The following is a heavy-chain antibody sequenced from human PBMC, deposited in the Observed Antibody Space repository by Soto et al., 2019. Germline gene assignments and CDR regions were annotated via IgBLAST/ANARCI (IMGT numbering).Heavy chain of an antibody. CDR1: GCTFSSYS. CDR3: AREQNYDFWSAYYFGRPLDY. CDR2: ISSSSSYI. V-gene: IGHV3-21*01. J-gene: IGHJ4*02. D-gene: IGHD3-3*01. Sequence: GGSLRLSCAASGCTFSSYSMNWVRQAPGKGLEWVSSISSSSSYIYYADSVKGRFTISRDNAKHSLYLQMNSLRAEDTAVYYCAREQNYDFWSAYYFGRPLDYWGKGTLVTVSS.